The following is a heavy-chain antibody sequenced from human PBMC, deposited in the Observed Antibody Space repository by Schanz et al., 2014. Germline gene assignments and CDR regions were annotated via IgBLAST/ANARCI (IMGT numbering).Heavy chain of an antibody. CDR3: ASDTMGGNFVLDV. CDR1: GYTLTHYA. CDR2: INPNSGAA. J-gene: IGHJ6*02. D-gene: IGHD3-10*01. V-gene: IGHV1-2*06. Sequence: QVQLVESGSELKKPGASVKVSCKASGYTLTHYAMNWVRQAPGQGPEWMGRINPNSGAANYAQKFQGRVTLTRDTSTSTVSMELSSLRSEDTAVYYCASDTMGGNFVLDVWAKGPRSPSP.